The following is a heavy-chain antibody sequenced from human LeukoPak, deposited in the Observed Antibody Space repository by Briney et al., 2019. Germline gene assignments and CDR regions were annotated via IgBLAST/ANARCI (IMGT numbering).Heavy chain of an antibody. V-gene: IGHV1-2*04. CDR3: ARGGSSHSDPYYFDY. CDR1: GYTFTGYY. J-gene: IGHJ4*02. Sequence: ASVKVSCKASGYTFTGYYMHWVRQAPGQGLEWMGWINPNSGGTNYAQKFQGWVTMTRDTSISTAYMELSRLRSDDTAVYYCARGGSSHSDPYYFDYWGQGTLVTVPS. CDR2: INPNSGGT. D-gene: IGHD2-15*01.